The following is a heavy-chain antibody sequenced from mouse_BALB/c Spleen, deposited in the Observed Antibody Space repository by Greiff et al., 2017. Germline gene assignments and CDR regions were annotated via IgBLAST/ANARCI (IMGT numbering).Heavy chain of an antibody. CDR3: ARFYDGYPYAMDY. CDR2: IWSDGST. Sequence: QVQLQQSGPDLVAPSQSLSITCTVSGFSLTSYGVHWVRQPPGKGLEWLVVIWSDGSTTYNSALKSRLSISKDNSKSQVFLKMNSLQTDDTAMYYCARFYDGYPYAMDYWGQGTSVTVSS. J-gene: IGHJ4*01. CDR1: GFSLTSYG. V-gene: IGHV2-6-2*01. D-gene: IGHD2-3*01.